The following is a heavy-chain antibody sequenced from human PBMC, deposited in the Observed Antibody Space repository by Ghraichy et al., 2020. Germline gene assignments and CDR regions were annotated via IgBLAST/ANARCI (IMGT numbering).Heavy chain of an antibody. CDR2: IKQDGREK. D-gene: IGHD5-12*01. CDR1: GFTFSVYW. J-gene: IGHJ6*02. Sequence: GGVLRLSCAASGFTFSVYWMTWVRQAPGKGLEWVANIKQDGREKYYVDSVKGRFTISRDSAKNSLYLQMNSLRAEDSAVYYCARADIVAARTYYYYYYGVDVWGQGTTVTVSS. CDR3: ARADIVAARTYYYYYYGVDV. V-gene: IGHV3-7*01.